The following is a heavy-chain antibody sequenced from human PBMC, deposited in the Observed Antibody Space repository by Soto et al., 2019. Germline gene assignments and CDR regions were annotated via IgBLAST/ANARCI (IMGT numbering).Heavy chain of an antibody. CDR3: ARVGGVGAPPGADF. CDR2: VIPILGQA. J-gene: IGHJ4*02. Sequence: SVRVSCQASGGIFSSYAISWLRQAPGQGLEWMGAVIPILGQAYYAQNFQDRVTITADESTRTAYMDLISLRSDDTAVYFCARVGGVGAPPGADFWGQGTLVTVSS. D-gene: IGHD1-26*01. V-gene: IGHV1-69*01. CDR1: GGIFSSYA.